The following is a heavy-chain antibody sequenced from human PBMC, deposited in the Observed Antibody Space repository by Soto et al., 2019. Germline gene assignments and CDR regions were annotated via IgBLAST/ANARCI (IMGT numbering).Heavy chain of an antibody. J-gene: IGHJ5*02. CDR2: INLGGST. V-gene: IGHV4-34*01. CDR3: ARGRVGATNWNWFDP. D-gene: IGHD1-26*01. CDR1: GGPFSDYY. Sequence: SETLSLTCAVYGGPFSDYYWTWIRQPPGKGLEWIGEINLGGSTNYNPSLKSRVAISVDTSKNQFFLRPSSVAAADTAVYYCARGRVGATNWNWFDPWGQGSLVTVSS.